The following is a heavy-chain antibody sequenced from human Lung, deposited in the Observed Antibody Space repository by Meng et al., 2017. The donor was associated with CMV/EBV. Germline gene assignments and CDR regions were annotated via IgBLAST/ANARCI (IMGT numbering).Heavy chain of an antibody. D-gene: IGHD1-14*01. CDR3: AREGTNSYYFDY. CDR1: GDSISSGDSY. CDR2: IYESGST. Sequence: CGVSGDSISSGDSYWSWIRQPPGKGLEWIGYIYESGSTSYNPSLESRVTISVDTSKNQFSLKVMSVTAADTAVYYCAREGTNSYYFDYWGQGTLVTAPQ. V-gene: IGHV4-30-4*01. J-gene: IGHJ4*02.